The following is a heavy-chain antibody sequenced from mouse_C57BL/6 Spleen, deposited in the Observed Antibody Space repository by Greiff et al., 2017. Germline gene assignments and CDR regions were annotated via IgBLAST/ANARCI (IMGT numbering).Heavy chain of an antibody. J-gene: IGHJ2*01. CDR3: ARGIYYDYDVRFDY. D-gene: IGHD2-4*01. V-gene: IGHV1-81*01. CDR2: IYPRSGNT. Sequence: VQLQQSGAELARPGASVKLSCKASGYTFTSYGISWVKQRTGQGLEWIGEIYPRSGNTYYNEKFKGKATLTADKSSSTAYMELRSLTSEDSAVYFCARGIYYDYDVRFDYWGQGTTLTVSA. CDR1: GYTFTSYG.